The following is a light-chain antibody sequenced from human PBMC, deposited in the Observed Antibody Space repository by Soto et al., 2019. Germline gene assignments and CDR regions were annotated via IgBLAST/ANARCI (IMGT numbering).Light chain of an antibody. CDR1: QSVSSTY. CDR2: GAS. V-gene: IGKV3-20*01. CDR3: QQYGSSPRT. Sequence: IVLTQSPSTLSLAPWEIATLSGRASQSVSSTYLAWYQQKPGQAPRPLIYGASSRATGIPHRFSGSGSGTDFTLTISRLEPEDFAVYYCQQYGSSPRTFGQGTKVDIK. J-gene: IGKJ1*01.